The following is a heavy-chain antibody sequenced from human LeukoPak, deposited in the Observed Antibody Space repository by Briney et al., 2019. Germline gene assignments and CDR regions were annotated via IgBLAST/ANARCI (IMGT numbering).Heavy chain of an antibody. J-gene: IGHJ6*02. Sequence: SETLSLTCTVSGGSISSSSYYWGWIRQPPGKGLEWIGSIYYSGSTYYNPSLKSRVTISVDTSKNQFSLKLSSVTAADTAVYYCAIYYGSGSYSRYGMDVWGQGTTVTVSS. CDR2: IYYSGST. V-gene: IGHV4-39*07. D-gene: IGHD3-10*01. CDR3: AIYYGSGSYSRYGMDV. CDR1: GGSISSSSYY.